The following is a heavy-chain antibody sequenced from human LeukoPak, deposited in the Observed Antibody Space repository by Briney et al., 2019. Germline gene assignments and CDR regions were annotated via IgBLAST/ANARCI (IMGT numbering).Heavy chain of an antibody. V-gene: IGHV3-30-3*01. Sequence: GRSLRLSCAASGFTFSDFAMHWVRQAPGKGLEWVALISHDGSIPYYADSVKGRFTVSRDNSKNTLYLQMNSLRAEDTAVYYCAKAFSGYYYYYMDVWGKGTTVTVSS. CDR2: ISHDGSIP. CDR3: AKAFSGYYYYYMDV. J-gene: IGHJ6*03. CDR1: GFTFSDFA.